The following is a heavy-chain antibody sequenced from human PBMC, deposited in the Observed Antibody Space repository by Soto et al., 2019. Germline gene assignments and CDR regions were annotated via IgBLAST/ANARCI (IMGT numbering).Heavy chain of an antibody. CDR2: INVGSGNT. Sequence: GASVKVSCKASGYTFTTFPIHWVRQAPGQGLEWMGWINVGSGNTKYSQKFQGRVTITRDTPASTAYMELSSLRSEDTAVYYCARDSGGYNYGYYWFDPWGQGTLVTVSS. CDR1: GYTFTTFP. CDR3: ARDSGGYNYGYYWFDP. D-gene: IGHD5-18*01. V-gene: IGHV1-3*01. J-gene: IGHJ5*02.